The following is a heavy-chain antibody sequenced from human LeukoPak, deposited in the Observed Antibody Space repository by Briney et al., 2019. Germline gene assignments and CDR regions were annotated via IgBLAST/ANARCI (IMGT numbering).Heavy chain of an antibody. CDR3: AKGPSYYYDSSGYDYFDY. CDR1: GFTFSSHA. V-gene: IGHV3-23*01. Sequence: PGGSLRLSCAASGFTFSSHAMSRVRQAPGKGLEWVSAISGSGGSTYYADSVKGRFTISRDNSRNTLYLQMNSLRAEDTAIYYCAKGPSYYYDSSGYDYFDYWGQGTRVTVSS. D-gene: IGHD3-22*01. J-gene: IGHJ4*02. CDR2: ISGSGGST.